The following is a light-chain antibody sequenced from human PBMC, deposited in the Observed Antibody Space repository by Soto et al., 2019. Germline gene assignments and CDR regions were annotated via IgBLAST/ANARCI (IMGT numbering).Light chain of an antibody. Sequence: DIQMTQSPSSVSESVGDRVIITCRASLAISSWVAWYQQITGKAPKLLMYDASILQTGVPSRFSGSGSGTDFNLTINNLQPEDFATYYCQPAKSFPITFGQGTRLEN. CDR2: DAS. V-gene: IGKV1-12*01. CDR1: LAISSW. J-gene: IGKJ5*01. CDR3: QPAKSFPIT.